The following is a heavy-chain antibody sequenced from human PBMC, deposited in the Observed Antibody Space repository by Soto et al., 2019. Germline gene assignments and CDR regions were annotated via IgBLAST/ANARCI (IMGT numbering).Heavy chain of an antibody. CDR3: ARDTKDYDFWSGFDPPPDPRWFDP. V-gene: IGHV4-31*03. D-gene: IGHD3-3*01. Sequence: SETLSLTCTVSGGSISSGGYYWSWIRQHPGKGLEWIGYIYYSGSTYYNPSLKSRVTISVDTSKNQFSLKLSSVTAADTAVYYCARDTKDYDFWSGFDPPPDPRWFDPWGQGTLVTVSS. J-gene: IGHJ5*02. CDR2: IYYSGST. CDR1: GGSISSGGYY.